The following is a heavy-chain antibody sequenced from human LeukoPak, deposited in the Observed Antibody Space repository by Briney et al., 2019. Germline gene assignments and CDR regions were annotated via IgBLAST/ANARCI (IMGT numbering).Heavy chain of an antibody. CDR2: ISYDGSNK. Sequence: GGSPRLSCAASGFTFSSYAMHWVRQAPGKGLEWVAVISYDGSNKYYADSEKGRFTISRDNSKNTLYLQMNSLRAEDTAVYYCARDLADYYFDYWGQGTLVTVSS. V-gene: IGHV3-30*04. J-gene: IGHJ4*02. CDR3: ARDLADYYFDY. CDR1: GFTFSSYA.